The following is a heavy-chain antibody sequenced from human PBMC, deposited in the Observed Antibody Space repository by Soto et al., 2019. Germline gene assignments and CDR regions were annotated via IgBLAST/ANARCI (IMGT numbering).Heavy chain of an antibody. D-gene: IGHD2-2*01. CDR2: ISTDGSST. Sequence: EVQLVEYGGGLVQPGGSLRLSCAATGFTFSTYWMHWVRQGPGKGLVWVSRISTDGSSTTYADSVKGRFTISRDNDKNTLFLQTNSLRAEDTAVYYCASATGSNHPFAYWGQGSLVTVSS. CDR3: ASATGSNHPFAY. CDR1: GFTFSTYW. J-gene: IGHJ4*02. V-gene: IGHV3-74*01.